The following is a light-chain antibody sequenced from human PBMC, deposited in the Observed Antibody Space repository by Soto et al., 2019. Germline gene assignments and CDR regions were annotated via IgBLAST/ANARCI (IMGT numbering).Light chain of an antibody. J-gene: IGKJ1*01. CDR3: QQYDVWPLT. V-gene: IGKV3-15*01. Sequence: EIVLTQSPATLSVSPGGRATLSCRASQDVRAGLAWYQQKPGQPPRLLIHGASTRATGIPARFSGSGSGTEFMLTISSLLSEDIGAYFCQQYDVWPLTFGQGT. CDR1: QDVRAG. CDR2: GAS.